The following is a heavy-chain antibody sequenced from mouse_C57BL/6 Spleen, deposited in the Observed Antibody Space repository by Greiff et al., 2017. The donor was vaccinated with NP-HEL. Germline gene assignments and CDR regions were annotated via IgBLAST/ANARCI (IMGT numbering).Heavy chain of an antibody. CDR2: IDPENGDT. D-gene: IGHD2-2*01. CDR1: GFNIKDDY. V-gene: IGHV14-4*01. Sequence: VQLQQSGAELVRPGASVKLSCTASGFNIKDDYMHWVKQRPEQGLEWIGWIDPENGDTEYASKFQGKATITADTSSNTAYLQLSSLTSEDTAVYYCTRCYGYDGAWFAYWGQGTLVTVSA. CDR3: TRCYGYDGAWFAY. J-gene: IGHJ3*01.